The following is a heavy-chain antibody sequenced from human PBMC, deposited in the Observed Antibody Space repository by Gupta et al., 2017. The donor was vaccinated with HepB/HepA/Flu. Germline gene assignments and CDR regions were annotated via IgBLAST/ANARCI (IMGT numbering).Heavy chain of an antibody. J-gene: IGHJ4*02. Sequence: EVQLLESGGGLAQPGGSLSLSCAASGFTFSSYVMTWVRQAPGKGLEGVSAISSSGGSTSYGDAVKGRFSISRDNSKNTLYLQMNSLRAEDTAVYYCAKDKGRGYRYEFDYWGQGTQVTVSS. CDR2: ISSSGGST. V-gene: IGHV3-23*01. D-gene: IGHD5-18*01. CDR1: GFTFSSYV. CDR3: AKDKGRGYRYEFDY.